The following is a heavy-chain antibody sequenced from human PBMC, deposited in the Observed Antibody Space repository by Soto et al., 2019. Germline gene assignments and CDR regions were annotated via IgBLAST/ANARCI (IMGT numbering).Heavy chain of an antibody. Sequence: AETLSLTCTVSGGSXSRNRYYCGWIRQPPGKGLEWIGSIYYSGSTYYNPSLKSRVTISVDTSKNQFSLKLSSVTAADTAVYYCARGAPVSPPYYDYGMDVWGQGTTVTVSS. J-gene: IGHJ6*02. CDR3: ARGAPVSPPYYDYGMDV. V-gene: IGHV4-39*01. D-gene: IGHD4-4*01. CDR2: IYYSGST. CDR1: GGSXSRNRYY.